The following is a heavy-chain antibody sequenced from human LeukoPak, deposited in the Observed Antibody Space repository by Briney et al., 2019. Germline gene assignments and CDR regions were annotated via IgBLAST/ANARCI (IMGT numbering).Heavy chain of an antibody. V-gene: IGHV3-9*01. D-gene: IGHD2-2*01. CDR3: AKDSAPAATMGVDY. CDR1: GFTFDDYA. Sequence: GGSLRLSCAASGFTFDDYAMHWVRQAPGKGLERVSGISWNSGSIGYADSVKGRFTISRDNAKNSLYLQMNSLRAEDTALYYCAKDSAPAATMGVDYWGQGTLVTVSS. J-gene: IGHJ4*02. CDR2: ISWNSGSI.